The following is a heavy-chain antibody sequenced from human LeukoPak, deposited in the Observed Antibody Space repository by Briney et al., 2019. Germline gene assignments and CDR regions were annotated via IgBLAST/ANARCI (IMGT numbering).Heavy chain of an antibody. D-gene: IGHD1-1*01. Sequence: SETLSLTCTVSGGSISSSSYYWGWIRQPPGKGLEWIGSIYYSGSTYYNPSLKSRVTISVDTSKNQFSLKLSSVTAADTAAYYCARHGGTTGIDAFDIWGQGTMVTVSS. J-gene: IGHJ3*02. CDR3: ARHGGTTGIDAFDI. CDR2: IYYSGST. V-gene: IGHV4-39*01. CDR1: GGSISSSSYY.